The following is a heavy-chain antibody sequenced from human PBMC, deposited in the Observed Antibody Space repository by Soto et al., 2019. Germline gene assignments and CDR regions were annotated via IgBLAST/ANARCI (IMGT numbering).Heavy chain of an antibody. D-gene: IGHD3-22*01. J-gene: IGHJ6*02. V-gene: IGHV3-23*01. Sequence: GSLRLSCAASGFKFSTFAMSCVRQSPGKGLEWVSGLGDSGTKTYYAASVRGRFIISRDNSKNTVDLQMNSLRAEDTAVYYCAKEFDTSGYYSYYHAMDVWGQGTTVTVS. CDR3: AKEFDTSGYYSYYHAMDV. CDR2: LGDSGTKT. CDR1: GFKFSTFA.